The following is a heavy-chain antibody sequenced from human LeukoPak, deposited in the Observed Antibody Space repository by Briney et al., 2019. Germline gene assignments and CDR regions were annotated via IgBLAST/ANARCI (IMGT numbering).Heavy chain of an antibody. CDR1: GFTFSDHY. CDR3: ARVGFSPFTFDPNYFYYYMDV. CDR2: SRNKGNTYTT. D-gene: IGHD3-9*01. Sequence: GGSLRLSCAASGFTFSDHYMDWVRQAPGKGLEWVGRSRNKGNTYTTEYAASVKGRFTISRDDSKNSLYLQMNSLKTEDTAVYYCARVGFSPFTFDPNYFYYYMDVWGTGTTVTVSS. V-gene: IGHV3-72*01. J-gene: IGHJ6*03.